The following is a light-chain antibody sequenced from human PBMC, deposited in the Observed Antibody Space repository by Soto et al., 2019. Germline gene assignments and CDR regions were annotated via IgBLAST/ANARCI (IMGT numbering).Light chain of an antibody. CDR3: QQYGSSPPYT. J-gene: IGKJ2*01. Sequence: EIVLTQSPGTLSLSPGERATLSCRASQSVSSSYLAWYQQKPGQAPRLLIYGASSRATGIRDRFSGSGYGTDFSLTISRLEPEDFAVYYCQQYGSSPPYTVGQGTKLEIK. V-gene: IGKV3-20*01. CDR2: GAS. CDR1: QSVSSSY.